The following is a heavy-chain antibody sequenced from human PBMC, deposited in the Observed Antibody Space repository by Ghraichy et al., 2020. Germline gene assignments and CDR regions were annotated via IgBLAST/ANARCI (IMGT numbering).Heavy chain of an antibody. CDR3: AKDGDYSSGWFDRHSFLEL. CDR2: TTGSGGST. V-gene: IGHV3-23*01. D-gene: IGHD6-19*01. CDR1: GFSFSRYV. Sequence: GGSLRLSCAASGFSFSRYVMSWVRQAPGKGLEWVSSTTGSGGSTYYSDSVKGRFTISRDNSKKTLYLKMNSLRAEDTALYYCAKDGDYSSGWFDRHSFLELWGRGTLVTV. J-gene: IGHJ2*01.